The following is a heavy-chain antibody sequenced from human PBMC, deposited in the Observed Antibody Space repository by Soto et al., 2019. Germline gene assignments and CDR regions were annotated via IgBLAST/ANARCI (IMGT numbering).Heavy chain of an antibody. CDR1: GFTVSNTY. J-gene: IGHJ5*02. CDR2: IDTAGGT. CDR3: ARALPVANGGFDP. V-gene: IGHV3-53*01. D-gene: IGHD2-2*01. Sequence: GGSLRLSCAASGFTVSNTYMTWVRQPPGKGLECVSVIDTAGGTNYADAVKGRFIIARDNSENTLYLQMNSLRAEDTAVYYCARALPVANGGFDPGGQGTLVTSPQ.